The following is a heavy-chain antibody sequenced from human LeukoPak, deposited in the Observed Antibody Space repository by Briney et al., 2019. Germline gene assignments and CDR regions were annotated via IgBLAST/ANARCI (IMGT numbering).Heavy chain of an antibody. V-gene: IGHV4-4*07. D-gene: IGHD3-22*01. CDR3: ARVRYSDSSILTRKRSYYFDY. CDR1: GGSISSYY. J-gene: IGHJ4*02. Sequence: PSETLSLTCTVSGGSISSYYWSWIRQPAGKGLESIGHISTSGSTNYNPSLKSRVTMSVDTSKNQFSLKLSSVTAADTAVYYCARVRYSDSSILTRKRSYYFDYWGQGTLVTVSS. CDR2: ISTSGST.